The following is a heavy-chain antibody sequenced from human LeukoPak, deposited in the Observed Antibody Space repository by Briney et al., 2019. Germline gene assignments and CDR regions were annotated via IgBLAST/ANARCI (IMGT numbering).Heavy chain of an antibody. CDR3: AKTPDLQLSFPQFDS. V-gene: IGHV4-59*01. D-gene: IGHD3-16*02. CDR2: IHYSGRT. CDR1: NGAMSTYY. Sequence: SGTLSLTCTVSNGAMSTYYWNWIRQSPEKGLEWIGYIHYSGRTNYNPALKSRLSMSIDTSKNQFSLNLSSVTAADTAVYFCAKTPDLQLSFPQFDSWGQGTLVTVSS. J-gene: IGHJ4*02.